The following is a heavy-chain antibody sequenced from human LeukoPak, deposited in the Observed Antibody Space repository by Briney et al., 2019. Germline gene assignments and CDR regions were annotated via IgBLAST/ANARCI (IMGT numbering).Heavy chain of an antibody. CDR2: ISSSSSYI. J-gene: IGHJ4*02. CDR3: ALGYYDSSGYYYLAY. Sequence: GGSLRLSCAASGFTFSSYSMNWVRQAPGKGLEWVSSISSSSSYIYYADSVKGRFTTSRDNAKNSLYLQMNSLRAEDTAVYYCALGYYDSSGYYYLAYWGQGTLVTVSS. V-gene: IGHV3-21*01. CDR1: GFTFSSYS. D-gene: IGHD3-22*01.